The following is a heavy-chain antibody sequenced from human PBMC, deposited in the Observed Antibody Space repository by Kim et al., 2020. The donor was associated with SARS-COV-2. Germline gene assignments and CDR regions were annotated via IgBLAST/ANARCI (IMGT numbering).Heavy chain of an antibody. Sequence: SVKVSCKASGDSFTSSAFSWVRQAPGQGLEWMGRILVIVDMPNYAPKFQGRMTITADTSTNTAHMELRSLGSEDTAVYYCSRDYGVFQFDPLCQGTLVT. J-gene: IGHJ5*02. CDR3: SRDYGVFQFDP. V-gene: IGHV1-69*04. D-gene: IGHD3-10*01. CDR1: GDSFTSSA. CDR2: ILVIVDMP.